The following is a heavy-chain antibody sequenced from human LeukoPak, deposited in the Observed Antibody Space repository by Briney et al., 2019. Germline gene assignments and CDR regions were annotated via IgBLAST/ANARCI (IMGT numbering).Heavy chain of an antibody. J-gene: IGHJ4*02. CDR3: ARDPRPDYYDSSGFYPYFDR. CDR1: GLSFSTSV. Sequence: GGSLRLSCAASGLSFSTSVIHWVRQAPGKGLEWVAVISYDGNSKFYGDTVKGRFTISRDNSKNTLFLQMNSLRPDDTAVYYCARDPRPDYYDSSGFYPYFDRWGQGTLVTVFS. V-gene: IGHV3-30*03. CDR2: ISYDGNSK. D-gene: IGHD3-22*01.